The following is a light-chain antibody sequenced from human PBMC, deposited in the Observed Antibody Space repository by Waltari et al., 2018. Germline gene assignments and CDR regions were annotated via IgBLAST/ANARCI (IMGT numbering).Light chain of an antibody. V-gene: IGLV1-47*01. CDR3: ATWDDSLTAWV. CDR1: SSNIGSNY. J-gene: IGLJ3*02. CDR2: RSH. Sequence: QSVLAQPPSASETPGQRVTISCSGSSSNIGSNYIYWYQQLPGTAPKLLIYRSHEWPSWVPERFSGSKSGPSASLAISGLRSEDEADYYCATWDDSLTAWVFGGGTKVTVV.